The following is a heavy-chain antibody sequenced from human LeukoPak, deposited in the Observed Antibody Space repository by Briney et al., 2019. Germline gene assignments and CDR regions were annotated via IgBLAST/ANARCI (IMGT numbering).Heavy chain of an antibody. J-gene: IGHJ4*02. CDR1: GFTFSSYA. V-gene: IGHV3-23*01. D-gene: IGHD6-6*01. Sequence: GGSLRLSCAASGFTFSSYAMSWVRQAPGKGLEWVSAISGSGGSTYYADSVKGRFTISRDSSKNTLYLQMNSLRAEDTAVYYCAKDRGVTVAARPPHDYSGEGTLVTVSS. CDR3: AKDRGVTVAARPPHDY. CDR2: ISGSGGST.